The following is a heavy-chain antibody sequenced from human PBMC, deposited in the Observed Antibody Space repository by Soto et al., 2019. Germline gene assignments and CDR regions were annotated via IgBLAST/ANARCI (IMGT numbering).Heavy chain of an antibody. J-gene: IGHJ4*02. CDR1: GYTFTSYA. Sequence: ASVKVSCKASGYTFTSYAMHWVRQAPGQRLEWMGWINAGNGNTKYSQKFQGRVTITRDTSASTAYMELSSQRSEDTAVYYCARDRVTMVRGVITPSYFDYWGQGTLVTVSS. CDR3: ARDRVTMVRGVITPSYFDY. CDR2: INAGNGNT. D-gene: IGHD3-10*01. V-gene: IGHV1-3*01.